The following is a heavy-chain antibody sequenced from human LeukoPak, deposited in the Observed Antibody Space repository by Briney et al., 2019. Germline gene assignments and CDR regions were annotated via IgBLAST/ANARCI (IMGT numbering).Heavy chain of an antibody. Sequence: GESLKLSCKGSGYSFTSYWIGWVRQMPGKGLEWMGIIYPGDSDTRYSPSFQGQVTISADKSISTAYLQWSSLKASDTAMYYCARHHAGYSYGSEAFDIWGQGTMVTVSS. CDR2: IYPGDSDT. CDR3: ARHHAGYSYGSEAFDI. D-gene: IGHD5-18*01. J-gene: IGHJ3*02. CDR1: GYSFTSYW. V-gene: IGHV5-51*01.